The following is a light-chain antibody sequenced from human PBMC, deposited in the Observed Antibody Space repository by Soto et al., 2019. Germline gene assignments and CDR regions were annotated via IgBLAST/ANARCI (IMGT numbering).Light chain of an antibody. V-gene: IGLV2-23*01. CDR3: CSYAGDRDLI. J-gene: IGLJ2*01. CDR2: EAS. CDR1: TSDVGRYNI. Sequence: QSVLTQPASVSGSPGQTITISCTGSTSDVGRYNIVSWYQHHPGKTPKLLIYEASQRPSGVSGRFSGSKSGNTASLTIYGLLPEDEAQYYCCSYAGDRDLIFGGGTKLTVL.